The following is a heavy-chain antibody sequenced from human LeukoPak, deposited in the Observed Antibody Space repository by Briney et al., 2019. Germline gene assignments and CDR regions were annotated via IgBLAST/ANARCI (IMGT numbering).Heavy chain of an antibody. CDR3: AKLKGRIGYGDLTDY. D-gene: IGHD4-17*01. CDR2: ISGSGGST. Sequence: PGGSLRLSCAASGFTFSSYAMSWVRQAPGKGLEWVSAISGSGGSTYYADSVKGRFTISRDNSKNTLYLQMNSLRAEDTAVYYCAKLKGRIGYGDLTDYWGQGTLVTVSS. J-gene: IGHJ4*02. V-gene: IGHV3-23*01. CDR1: GFTFSSYA.